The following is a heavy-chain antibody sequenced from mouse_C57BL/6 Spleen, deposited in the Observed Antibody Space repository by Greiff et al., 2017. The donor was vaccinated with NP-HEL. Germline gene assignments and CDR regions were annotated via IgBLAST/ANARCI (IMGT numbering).Heavy chain of an antibody. CDR1: GFTFTDYY. V-gene: IGHV7-3*01. CDR2: IRNKANGYTT. D-gene: IGHD1-1*01. J-gene: IGHJ1*03. Sequence: EVQVVESGGGLVQPGGSLSLSCAASGFTFTDYYMSWVRQPPGKALEWLGFIRNKANGYTTEYSASVKGRFTISRDNSQSILYLQMNALRAEDSATYYCARYNYGSSYEWYFDVWGTGTTVTVSS. CDR3: ARYNYGSSYEWYFDV.